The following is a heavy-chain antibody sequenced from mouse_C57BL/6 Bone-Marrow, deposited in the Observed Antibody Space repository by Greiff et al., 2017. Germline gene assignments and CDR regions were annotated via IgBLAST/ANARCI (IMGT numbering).Heavy chain of an antibody. D-gene: IGHD1-1*01. CDR1: GYTFTSYW. CDR3: ARFDYYGSSRLDY. Sequence: QVQLQQPGAELVMPGASVKLSCKASGYTFTSYWMHWVKQRPGQGLEWIGEIDPSDSYTNYNQKFTGKSTLTVDKSSSTAYMQLSSLTSEDSAVYYCARFDYYGSSRLDYWGQGTTLTVSS. J-gene: IGHJ2*01. CDR2: IDPSDSYT. V-gene: IGHV1-69*01.